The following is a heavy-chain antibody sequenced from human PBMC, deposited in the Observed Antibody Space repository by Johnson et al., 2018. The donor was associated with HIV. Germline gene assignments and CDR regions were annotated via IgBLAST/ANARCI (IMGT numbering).Heavy chain of an antibody. CDR3: ARERYGSQAIAGFDI. J-gene: IGHJ3*02. CDR1: GFTFRSYA. V-gene: IGHV3-30-3*01. D-gene: IGHD2-15*01. Sequence: QVQLVESGGGVVQPGRSLRLSCAASGFTFRSYAMHWVRQAPGKGLEWVAVISYHGTNKYYADSVKGRFTISRDNSKNTLYLQMNSLRAEDTAVYYCARERYGSQAIAGFDIWGQGTMVTVSS. CDR2: ISYHGTNK.